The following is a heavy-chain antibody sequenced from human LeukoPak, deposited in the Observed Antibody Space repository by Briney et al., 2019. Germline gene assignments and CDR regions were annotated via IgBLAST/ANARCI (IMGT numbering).Heavy chain of an antibody. CDR1: GFPFGNYW. D-gene: IGHD6-25*01. J-gene: IGHJ5*02. Sequence: GGSLRLSCLASGFPFGNYWVHWVRQVPGKGLVWVARMDTDGRTTDYADSVKGRFTISRDNAKNTLYLQMRSLRADDTALYYCATDVTGSEDRWGQGTLVTVSS. CDR2: MDTDGRTT. CDR3: ATDVTGSEDR. V-gene: IGHV3-74*01.